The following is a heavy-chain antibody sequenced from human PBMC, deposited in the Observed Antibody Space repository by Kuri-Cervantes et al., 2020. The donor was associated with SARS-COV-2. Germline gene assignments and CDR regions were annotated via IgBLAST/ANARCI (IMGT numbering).Heavy chain of an antibody. CDR3: ARVSSSSSPAFDI. D-gene: IGHD6-6*01. CDR2: IKQDGSEK. V-gene: IGHV3-7*01. J-gene: IGHJ3*02. CDR1: GFTFRSCW. Sequence: GESLKISCAASGFTFRSCWMSWVRQAPGKGLEWVANIKQDGSEKYYVDSVKGRFTIPRDNAKNSLYLQMNSLRAEDTAVYYCARVSSSSSPAFDIWGQGTMVTVSS.